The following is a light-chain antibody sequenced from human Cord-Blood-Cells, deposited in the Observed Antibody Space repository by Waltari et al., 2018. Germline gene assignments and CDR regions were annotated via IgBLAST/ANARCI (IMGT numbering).Light chain of an antibody. CDR3: QQYNNWPPAT. V-gene: IGKV3-15*01. CDR2: GAS. CDR1: QSVSSN. Sequence: EIVMTQSPATLSVSPGERATLPCRASQSVSSNLAWYQQKPGQAPRLLIYGASTRATGIPARFSGSGSGTGFTLTISSLQSEDFAVYYCQQYNNWPPATFGQGTKLEIK. J-gene: IGKJ2*01.